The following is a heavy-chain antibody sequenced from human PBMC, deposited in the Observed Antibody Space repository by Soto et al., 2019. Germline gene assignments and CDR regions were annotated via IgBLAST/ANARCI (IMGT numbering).Heavy chain of an antibody. Sequence: GGSLRLSCAASGFTFSSYAMSWVRQAPGKGLEWVSAISGSGGSTYYADSVKGRFTISRDNSKNPLYLQMNSLRAEDTAVYYCAKGGVQYQPNYMDVWGKGTTVTVSS. D-gene: IGHD2-2*01. J-gene: IGHJ6*03. CDR3: AKGGVQYQPNYMDV. V-gene: IGHV3-23*01. CDR2: ISGSGGST. CDR1: GFTFSSYA.